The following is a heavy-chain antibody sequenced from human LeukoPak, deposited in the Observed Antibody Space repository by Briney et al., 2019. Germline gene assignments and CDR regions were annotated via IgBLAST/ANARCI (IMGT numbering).Heavy chain of an antibody. CDR1: GFTFSSYW. D-gene: IGHD6-6*01. V-gene: IGHV3-7*01. CDR2: IKQDGSEK. CDR3: ARERGYSSSSWFDP. Sequence: QAGGSLRLSCAASGFTFSSYWMSWVRQAPGKGLEWVANIKQDGSEKYYVDSVKGRFTISRDNAKNSLYLQMDSLRAEDTAVYYCARERGYSSSSWFDPWGQGTLVTVSS. J-gene: IGHJ5*02.